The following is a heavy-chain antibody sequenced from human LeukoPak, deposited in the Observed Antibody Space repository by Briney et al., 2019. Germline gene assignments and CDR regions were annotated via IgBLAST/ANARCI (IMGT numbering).Heavy chain of an antibody. D-gene: IGHD6-13*01. CDR1: GGSISSGSYY. CDR2: IYTSGST. V-gene: IGHV4-61*02. CDR3: ARGPSREAAARAFDL. J-gene: IGHJ2*01. Sequence: SETLSLTCTVSGGSISSGSYYWSWIRQPAGKGLEWIGRIYTSGSTNYNPSLKSRVTISVDTSKNQFSLKLSSVTAADTAVYYCARGPSREAAARAFDLWGRGTLVTVSS.